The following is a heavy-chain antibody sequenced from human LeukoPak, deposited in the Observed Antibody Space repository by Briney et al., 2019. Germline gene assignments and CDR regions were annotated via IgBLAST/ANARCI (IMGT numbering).Heavy chain of an antibody. CDR3: ARHGENDVEMATIDY. CDR1: GGSISSSSYY. V-gene: IGHV4-39*01. J-gene: IGHJ4*02. Sequence: PSETLSLTCTVFGGSISSSSYYWGWIRQPPGKGLEWIGSIYYSGSTYYNPSLKSRVTISVDTSKNQFSLKLSSVTAADTAVYYCARHGENDVEMATIDYWGQGTLVTVSS. D-gene: IGHD5-24*01. CDR2: IYYSGST.